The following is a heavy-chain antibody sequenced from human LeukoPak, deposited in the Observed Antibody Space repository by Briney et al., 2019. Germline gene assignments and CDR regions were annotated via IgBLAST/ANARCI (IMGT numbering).Heavy chain of an antibody. Sequence: GGSLRLSCAASGFTFSSYWMSWVRQAPGKGLEWVANIKQDGSEKYYVDSVKGRFTISRDNAKNSLYLQMNSLRAEDTVVYYCARNSGITIFGVVTPFDYWGQGTLVTVSS. CDR1: GFTFSSYW. CDR2: IKQDGSEK. CDR3: ARNSGITIFGVVTPFDY. J-gene: IGHJ4*02. V-gene: IGHV3-7*01. D-gene: IGHD3-3*01.